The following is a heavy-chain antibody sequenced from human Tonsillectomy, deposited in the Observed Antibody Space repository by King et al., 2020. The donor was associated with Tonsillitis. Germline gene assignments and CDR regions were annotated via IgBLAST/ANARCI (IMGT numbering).Heavy chain of an antibody. D-gene: IGHD2-21*02. CDR1: GGTFRRHV. J-gene: IGHJ6*02. V-gene: IGHV1-69*01. CDR2: IIPFFGTA. Sequence: VQLVQSGAEVKKPGSSVKVSCKASGGTFRRHVISWVRQAPGQGLEWMGGIIPFFGTANYAQKSQGRVTITADESTSTAYMELSSLRSEDTAVYYCASLYGGGDCDSGYYYYGMDVWGQGTTVTVSS. CDR3: ASLYGGGDCDSGYYYYGMDV.